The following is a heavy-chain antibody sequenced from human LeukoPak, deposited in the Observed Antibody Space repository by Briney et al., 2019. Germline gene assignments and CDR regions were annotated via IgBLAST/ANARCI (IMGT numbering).Heavy chain of an antibody. CDR1: GYTFTGYY. D-gene: IGHD3-10*01. Sequence: ASVKVSCKASGYTFTGYYMHWVRQAPGQGLEWMGWINPNSGGTNYAQKFQGWVTMTRDTSISTAYMELSRLRSDDMAVYYCARDLGRVRGVPYYYGMDVWGKGTTVTVSS. CDR2: INPNSGGT. V-gene: IGHV1-2*04. CDR3: ARDLGRVRGVPYYYGMDV. J-gene: IGHJ6*04.